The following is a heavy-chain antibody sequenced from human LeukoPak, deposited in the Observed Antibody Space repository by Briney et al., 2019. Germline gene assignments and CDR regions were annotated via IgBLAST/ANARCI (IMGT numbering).Heavy chain of an antibody. CDR3: ASKYQLLFDP. J-gene: IGHJ5*02. Sequence: SETLSLTCTVSGGSISSSSYYWGWIRQPPGKGLEWIGSIYYSGSTYYNPSLKSRVTISVDTSKNQFSLKLSSVTAADTAVYYCASKYQLLFDPWGQGTLVTVSS. D-gene: IGHD2-2*01. V-gene: IGHV4-39*01. CDR2: IYYSGST. CDR1: GGSISSSSYY.